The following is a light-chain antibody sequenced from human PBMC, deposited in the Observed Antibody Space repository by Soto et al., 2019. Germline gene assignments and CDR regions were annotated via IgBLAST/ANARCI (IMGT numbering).Light chain of an antibody. CDR1: QGIRND. J-gene: IGKJ4*01. CDR2: AAS. Sequence: DIQMTQSPSSLSASVGDRVTITCRASQGIRNDLHWYQQKPGKAPKRLIYAASSLQSGVPSRFSGSGSGTEFTLTISNLQPEDFATYYCLQHNSYPLTFGGWTKVEIK. CDR3: LQHNSYPLT. V-gene: IGKV1-17*02.